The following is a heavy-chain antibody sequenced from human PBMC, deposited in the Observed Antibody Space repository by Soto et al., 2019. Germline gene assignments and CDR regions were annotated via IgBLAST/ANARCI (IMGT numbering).Heavy chain of an antibody. CDR3: ARDLGYYDSSGRRSAFDI. CDR2: INSDGSTI. D-gene: IGHD3-22*01. Sequence: PGGSLRLSCAASGFTFGPFWMHWVRQAPGKGLVWLSHINSDGSTIVYADSVKGRFTISRDNAKNSLYLQMNSLRAEDTAVYYCARDLGYYDSSGRRSAFDIWGQGTMVTVSS. J-gene: IGHJ3*02. V-gene: IGHV3-74*01. CDR1: GFTFGPFW.